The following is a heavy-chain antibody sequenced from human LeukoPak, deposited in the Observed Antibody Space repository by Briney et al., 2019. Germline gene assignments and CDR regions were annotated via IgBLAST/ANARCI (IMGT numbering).Heavy chain of an antibody. CDR1: GFTFGDYA. Sequence: GGSLRLSCTASGFTFGDYAMSWFRQAPGKGLEWVGFIRSKAYGGTTEYAASAKGRFTISRDDSKSIAYLQMNSLKTEDTAVYYCTSSNYYDSSGYSLNFDYWGQGTLVTVSS. CDR3: TSSNYYDSSGYSLNFDY. V-gene: IGHV3-49*03. D-gene: IGHD3-22*01. J-gene: IGHJ4*02. CDR2: IRSKAYGGTT.